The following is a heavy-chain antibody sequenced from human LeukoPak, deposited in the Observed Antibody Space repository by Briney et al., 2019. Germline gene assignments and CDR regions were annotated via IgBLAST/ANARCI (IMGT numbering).Heavy chain of an antibody. CDR3: ASMTTVTLDDAFDI. D-gene: IGHD4-17*01. V-gene: IGHV3-33*08. Sequence: GRSLRLSCAASGFTFGSYGMHWVRQAPGKGLEWVALIWYDGSKSHHADSVKGRFTISRDNSKNTLYLQMNSLRAEDTAVYYCASMTTVTLDDAFDIWGQGTMVTVSS. J-gene: IGHJ3*02. CDR1: GFTFGSYG. CDR2: IWYDGSKS.